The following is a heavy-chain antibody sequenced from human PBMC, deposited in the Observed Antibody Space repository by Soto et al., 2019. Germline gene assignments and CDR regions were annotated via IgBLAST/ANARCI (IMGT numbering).Heavy chain of an antibody. V-gene: IGHV3-30*18. Sequence: GGSLRLSCAASGFTFSSYGMHWVRQAPGKGLEWVAVISYDGSNKYYADSVKGRFTISRDNSKNTLYLQMNSLRAEDTAVYYCAKAVVEPGPRVLYYYGMDVWGQGTTVTVSS. J-gene: IGHJ6*02. CDR1: GFTFSSYG. CDR3: AKAVVEPGPRVLYYYGMDV. CDR2: ISYDGSNK. D-gene: IGHD2-15*01.